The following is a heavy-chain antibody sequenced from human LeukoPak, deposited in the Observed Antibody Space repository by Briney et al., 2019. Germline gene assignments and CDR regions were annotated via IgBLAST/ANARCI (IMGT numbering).Heavy chain of an antibody. V-gene: IGHV3-48*03. D-gene: IGHD2-21*01. CDR2: ISSSGSTI. CDR1: GFTFSSYE. Sequence: GGSLRLSCAASGFTFSSYEMNWVRQAPGKGLEWVSYISSSGSTIYYADSVKGRFTISRDNAKNSLYLQMNSLRAEDTAVYYCAREGIVYYYYYYGMDVWGQGTTVTVSS. CDR3: AREGIVYYYYYYGMDV. J-gene: IGHJ6*02.